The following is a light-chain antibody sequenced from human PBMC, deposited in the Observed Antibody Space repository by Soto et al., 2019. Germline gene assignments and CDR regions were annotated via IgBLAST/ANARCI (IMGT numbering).Light chain of an antibody. J-gene: IGKJ1*01. CDR2: GAS. V-gene: IGKV3-20*01. CDR1: QRVSSN. CDR3: QHYGSSPWT. Sequence: EIVLTQSPATLSLSPGERATLSCRPSQRVSSNLAWYQQKPGQAPRLLIYGASSRATGIPDRFSGSGSGPDFTLTISRLEPEDFAVYFCQHYGSSPWTFGQGTKVDI.